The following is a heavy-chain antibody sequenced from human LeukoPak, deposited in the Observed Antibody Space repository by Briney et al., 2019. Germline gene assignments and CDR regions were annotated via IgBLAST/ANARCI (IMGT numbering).Heavy chain of an antibody. CDR1: GGSISSYY. D-gene: IGHD6-13*01. V-gene: IGHV4-59*08. CDR2: FYYSGST. CDR3: ARPISSWSYDAFDI. J-gene: IGHJ3*02. Sequence: SETLSLTCTVSGGSISSYYWSWIRKPPGKGLEWFGYFYYSGSTNYKPSLKSRVTISVDTSKNQFSLKLSSVTAADTAVYFCARPISSWSYDAFDIWGQGTMVTVSS.